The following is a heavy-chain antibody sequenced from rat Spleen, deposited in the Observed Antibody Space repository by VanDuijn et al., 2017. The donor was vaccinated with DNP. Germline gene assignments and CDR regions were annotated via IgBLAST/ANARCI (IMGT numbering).Heavy chain of an antibody. CDR2: ISYDGGST. Sequence: EVQLVESGGGLAQPGRSLKLSCAASGFTFSDYYMAWVRQAPTKGLEWVAYISYDGGSTYHGDSVKGRFTISRDIAKNTLYLQMNSLRSEDMATYYCARHVLPLRVWDYWGQGVMVTVSS. CDR3: ARHVLPLRVWDY. J-gene: IGHJ2*01. CDR1: GFTFSDYY. V-gene: IGHV5-22*01. D-gene: IGHD1-4*01.